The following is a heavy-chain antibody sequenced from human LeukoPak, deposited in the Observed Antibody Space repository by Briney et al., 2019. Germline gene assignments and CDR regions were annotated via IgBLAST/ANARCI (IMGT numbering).Heavy chain of an antibody. CDR2: IYYSGTT. CDR3: ARPGHSYYYMDV. J-gene: IGHJ6*03. D-gene: IGHD1-1*01. CDR1: GGSIRSSSYY. Sequence: PSETLSLTCTVSGGSIRSSSYYWGWTRHPPGKGRGWIGTIYYSGTTYHNPSLKSRVTISADTSNNHFSLKLSSVTAADTAVYYCARPGHSYYYMDVWGKGTTVTVSS. V-gene: IGHV4-39*02.